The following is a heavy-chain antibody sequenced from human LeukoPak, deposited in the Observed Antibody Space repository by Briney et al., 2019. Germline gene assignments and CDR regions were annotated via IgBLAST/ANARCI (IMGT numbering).Heavy chain of an antibody. V-gene: IGHV4-34*01. CDR3: AYSMVRGEGFDP. CDR1: GGSFSGYY. CDR2: INHSGST. D-gene: IGHD3-10*01. Sequence: SETLSLTCAVYGGSFSGYYWSWIRQPPGKGLEWIGEINHSGSTNYNPSLKSRVTISVDTSKNQFSLKLSSVTAADTAVYYCAYSMVRGEGFDPWGQGTLVTVSS. J-gene: IGHJ5*02.